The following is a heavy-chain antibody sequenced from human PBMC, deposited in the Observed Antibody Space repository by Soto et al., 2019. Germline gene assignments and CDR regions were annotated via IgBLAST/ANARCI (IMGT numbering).Heavy chain of an antibody. V-gene: IGHV5-10-1*01. CDR1: GYTFTSYW. CDR2: MDPSDSST. CDR3: AATGYTYGYHFDH. Sequence: PGESLKISCKGSGYTFTSYWITWVRQMPGKGLEWTGRMDPSDSSTNYSPSFQGHVTISTDKSITTAHLQWSSLQVSDTAMYYCAATGYTYGYHFDHWGQGTQGTVSS. D-gene: IGHD5-18*01. J-gene: IGHJ4*02.